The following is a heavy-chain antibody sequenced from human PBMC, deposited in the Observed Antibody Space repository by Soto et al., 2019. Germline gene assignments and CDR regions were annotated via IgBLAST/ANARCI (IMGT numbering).Heavy chain of an antibody. Sequence: PGGSLRLSCAASGFTFSDYYMSWIRQAPGKGLEWVSYISSSSSYTNYADSVKGRFTISRDNAKNSLYLQMNSLRAEDTAVYYCAKSPGMYYYDSSGYYHYDYWGQGTLVTVSS. D-gene: IGHD3-22*01. CDR2: ISSSSSYT. CDR1: GFTFSDYY. J-gene: IGHJ4*02. V-gene: IGHV3-11*03. CDR3: AKSPGMYYYDSSGYYHYDY.